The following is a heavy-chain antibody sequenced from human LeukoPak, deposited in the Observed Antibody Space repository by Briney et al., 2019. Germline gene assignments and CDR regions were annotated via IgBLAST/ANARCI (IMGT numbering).Heavy chain of an antibody. Sequence: SVKVSCKASGGTFSSYAISWVRQAPGQGLEWMGRIIPILGIANYAQKFQGRVTITADKSTSTAYMELGSLRSEDTAVYYCAREIYGYYDILTGHHYFDYWGQGTLVTVSS. D-gene: IGHD3-9*01. CDR3: AREIYGYYDILTGHHYFDY. V-gene: IGHV1-69*04. CDR1: GGTFSSYA. CDR2: IIPILGIA. J-gene: IGHJ4*02.